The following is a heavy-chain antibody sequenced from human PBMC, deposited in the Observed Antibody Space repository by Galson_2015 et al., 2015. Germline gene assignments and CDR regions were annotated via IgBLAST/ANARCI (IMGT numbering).Heavy chain of an antibody. J-gene: IGHJ5*02. CDR2: MNPNSGNT. CDR1: GYTFTSYD. CDR3: ARAQLNYDFWSGYESYSWFDP. D-gene: IGHD3-3*01. V-gene: IGHV1-8*01. Sequence: SVKVSCKASGYTFTSYDINRVRQATGQGLEWMGWMNPNSGNTGYAQKFQGRVTMTRNTSISTAYMELSSLRSEDTAVYYCARAQLNYDFWSGYESYSWFDPWGQGTLVTVSS.